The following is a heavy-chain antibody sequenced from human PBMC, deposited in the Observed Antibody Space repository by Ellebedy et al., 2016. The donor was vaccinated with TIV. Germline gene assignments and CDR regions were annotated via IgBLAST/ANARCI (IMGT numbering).Heavy chain of an antibody. J-gene: IGHJ6*02. Sequence: ASVKVSXKVSGYTLTELSMHWVRQAPGKGLEWMGIINPSGGSTSYAQKFQGRVTMTRDTSTSTVYMELSSLRSEDTAVYYCARDSPYGSGMGYYGMDVWGQGTTVTVSS. CDR3: ARDSPYGSGMGYYGMDV. CDR2: INPSGGST. CDR1: GYTLTELS. V-gene: IGHV1-46*01. D-gene: IGHD3-10*01.